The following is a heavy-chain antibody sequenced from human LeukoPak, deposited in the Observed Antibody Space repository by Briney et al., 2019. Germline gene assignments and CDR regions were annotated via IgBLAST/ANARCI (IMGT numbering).Heavy chain of an antibody. CDR3: AREGPSGLVPGFDY. CDR1: GFTFSSYA. CDR2: ISYDGSNK. Sequence: GRSLRLSCAASGFTFSSYAMHWVRQAPGKGLEWVAVISYDGSNKYYADSVKGRFTISRDNSKNTLYLQMNSLRAEDTAVYYCAREGPSGLVPGFDYWGQGTLVTVSS. V-gene: IGHV3-30*04. J-gene: IGHJ4*02. D-gene: IGHD6-19*01.